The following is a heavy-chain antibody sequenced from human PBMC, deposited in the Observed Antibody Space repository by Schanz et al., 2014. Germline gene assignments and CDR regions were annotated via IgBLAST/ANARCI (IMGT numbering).Heavy chain of an antibody. J-gene: IGHJ4*02. CDR2: ISSSSSTI. CDR3: AKHVRSLTGNDY. V-gene: IGHV3-48*01. Sequence: EVQLLESGGGLVQSGGSLRLSCAASGFSFSDYSMNWVRQAPGKGLEWVSYISSSSSTIYYADSVKGRFIISRDNSKNTLYLQVNSLRAEDTAVYYCAKHVRSLTGNDYWGQGTLVTVSS. D-gene: IGHD3-9*01. CDR1: GFSFSDYS.